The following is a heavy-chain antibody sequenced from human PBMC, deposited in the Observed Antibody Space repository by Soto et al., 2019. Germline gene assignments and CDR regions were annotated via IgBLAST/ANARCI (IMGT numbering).Heavy chain of an antibody. J-gene: IGHJ4*02. Sequence: QVQLVESGGGVVQPGRSLRLSCAASGFTFSSYAMHWVRQAPGKGLEWVAVISYDGSNKYYADSVKGRFTISRDNSKNTLYLQMNRLRAEDTAVYYCARDPLQSIAARPLYYFDYWGQGTLVTVSS. CDR1: GFTFSSYA. V-gene: IGHV3-30-3*01. CDR2: ISYDGSNK. CDR3: ARDPLQSIAARPLYYFDY. D-gene: IGHD6-6*01.